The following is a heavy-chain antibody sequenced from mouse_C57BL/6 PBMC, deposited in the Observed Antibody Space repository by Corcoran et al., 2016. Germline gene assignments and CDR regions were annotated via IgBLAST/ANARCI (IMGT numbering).Heavy chain of an antibody. Sequence: QVQLQQSGPELVKPGASVKISCKASGYSFTSYYIHWVKQRPGQGLEWIGWIYPGSGNTKYNGKFKGKATLTADTSSSTAYMQLSSLTSEDSAVYYCARGSGYFDYWGQGTTLTVSS. D-gene: IGHD3-2*02. J-gene: IGHJ2*01. V-gene: IGHV1-66*01. CDR3: ARGSGYFDY. CDR2: IYPGSGNT. CDR1: GYSFTSYY.